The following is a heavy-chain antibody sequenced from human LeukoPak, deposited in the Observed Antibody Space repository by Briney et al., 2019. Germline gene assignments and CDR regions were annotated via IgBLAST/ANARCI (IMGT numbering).Heavy chain of an antibody. CDR1: GGSISSYY. Sequence: SETLSLTCTVSGGSISSYYWSWIRQPPGKGLEWIGYIYTSGSTNYNPSLKSRVTISVDTSKNQFSLKLSSVTAADTAVYYCARRVADYYDGSGYEGNAFDIWAKGQWSPSLQ. V-gene: IGHV4-4*09. CDR2: IYTSGST. D-gene: IGHD3-22*01. J-gene: IGHJ3*02. CDR3: ARRVADYYDGSGYEGNAFDI.